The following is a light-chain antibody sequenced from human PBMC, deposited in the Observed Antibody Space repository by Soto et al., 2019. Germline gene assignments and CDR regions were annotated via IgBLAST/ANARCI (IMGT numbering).Light chain of an antibody. Sequence: QSVLTQPPSASGSPGQSVIISCTGTNSDVGRNHNVSWYQFRPGKVPKVIIYEVDKRPSGVPDRFSGSRSGNTASQTVSGLRSEDEGDYYCSSYAGSANLLFGGGTKLTVL. CDR2: EVD. CDR1: NSDVGRNHN. V-gene: IGLV2-8*01. J-gene: IGLJ2*01. CDR3: SSYAGSANLL.